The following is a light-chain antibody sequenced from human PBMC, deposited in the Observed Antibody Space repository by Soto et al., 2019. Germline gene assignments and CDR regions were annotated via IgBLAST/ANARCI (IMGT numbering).Light chain of an antibody. Sequence: QSYLTQPASVSGSPGQSISISCIGVRTDGDGHDYVSWYQQHPGQAPQLIIYDVYNRPSGVSDRFSGSKSGNTASLVISGLQAEDEADYFCTSYTAISTFCVFGAGTKVTVL. CDR1: RTDGDGHDY. J-gene: IGLJ1*01. V-gene: IGLV2-14*03. CDR3: TSYTAISTFCV. CDR2: DVY.